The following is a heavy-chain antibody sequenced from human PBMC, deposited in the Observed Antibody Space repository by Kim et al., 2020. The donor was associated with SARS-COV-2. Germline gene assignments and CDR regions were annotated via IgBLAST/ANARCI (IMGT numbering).Heavy chain of an antibody. D-gene: IGHD3-9*01. J-gene: IGHJ4*02. CDR3: ARAFELDDVLTGFDY. V-gene: IGHV3-21*01. CDR2: IRSSSSYI. Sequence: GGSLRLSCAASGFTFSSYSMNWVRQAPGKGLEWVSSIRSSSSYIYYADSVKGRFTISRDNAKNSLYLQMNSLRAEDTAVYYCARAFELDDVLTGFDYWGQGTLVTVSS. CDR1: GFTFSSYS.